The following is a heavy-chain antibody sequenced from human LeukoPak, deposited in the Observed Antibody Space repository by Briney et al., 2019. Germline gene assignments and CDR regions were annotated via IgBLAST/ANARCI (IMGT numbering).Heavy chain of an antibody. CDR1: GFTFSSYA. J-gene: IGHJ4*02. V-gene: IGHV3-30-3*01. CDR2: ISYDGSNK. D-gene: IGHD6-19*01. CDR3: ARAGDSGWYHFDY. Sequence: GGSLRLSCAASGFTFSSYAMHWVRQAPGKGLEWVAVISYDGSNKYYADSVKGRFTISRDNSKNTLYLQMNSLRAEDTAVYYCARAGDSGWYHFDYWGQGTLATVSS.